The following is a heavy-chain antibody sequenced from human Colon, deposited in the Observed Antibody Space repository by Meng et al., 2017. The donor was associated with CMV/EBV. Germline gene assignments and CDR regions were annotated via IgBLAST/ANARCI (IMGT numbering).Heavy chain of an antibody. CDR1: GFPFSSYS. CDR3: TRDIHSGTFHYDL. CDR2: IIPVVSTT. V-gene: IGHV3-74*01. D-gene: IGHD1-26*01. J-gene: IGHJ4*02. Sequence: CTDSGFPFSSYSIHWVRQAPGQGLVWISRIIPVVSTTHYAHSVQGRFTISRDNATNTLFLQMNSLRSEDTAVYYCTRDIHSGTFHYDLWGLGSLVTVSS.